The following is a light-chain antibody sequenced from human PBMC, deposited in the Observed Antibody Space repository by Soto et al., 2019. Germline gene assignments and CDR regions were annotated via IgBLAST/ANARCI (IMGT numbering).Light chain of an antibody. V-gene: IGKV3-20*01. CDR1: QSVSSSY. J-gene: IGKJ2*01. CDR3: QQYGST. CDR2: GAS. Sequence: EIVLTQSPGTLSLSPGERATLSCRASQSVSSSYLAWYQQKPGQAPRLLIYGASSRATGIPDRFSGSGSGTDFTLTISRLEPADFAVYYCQQYGSTFGQGTKLELK.